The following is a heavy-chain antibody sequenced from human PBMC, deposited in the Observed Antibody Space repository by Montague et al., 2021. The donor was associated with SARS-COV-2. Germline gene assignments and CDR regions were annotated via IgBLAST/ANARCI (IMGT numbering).Heavy chain of an antibody. CDR2: IYYSGST. CDR3: ARGFDI. Sequence: SETLSLTCTVSGGSISSYYWSWIRQPPGKGLEWIGYIYYSGSTNYNPSLKSRATISVDTSRNQFPLKLSPVTAADTAVYYCARGFDIWGRGTMVTVSS. CDR1: GGSISSYY. V-gene: IGHV4-59*01. J-gene: IGHJ3*02.